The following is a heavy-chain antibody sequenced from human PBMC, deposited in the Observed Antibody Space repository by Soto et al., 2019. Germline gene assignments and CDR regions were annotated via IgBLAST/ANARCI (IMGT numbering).Heavy chain of an antibody. CDR3: ATSERIETQDIVVVPAAFDY. J-gene: IGHJ4*02. D-gene: IGHD2-2*01. CDR2: IIPILGIA. Sequence: QVQLVQSGAEVKKPGSSVKVSCKASGGTFSSYTISWVRQAPGQGLEWMGRIIPILGIANYAQKFQGRVTITADKSTSTAYMELSSLRSEDTAVYYCATSERIETQDIVVVPAAFDYWGQGTLVTVSS. V-gene: IGHV1-69*02. CDR1: GGTFSSYT.